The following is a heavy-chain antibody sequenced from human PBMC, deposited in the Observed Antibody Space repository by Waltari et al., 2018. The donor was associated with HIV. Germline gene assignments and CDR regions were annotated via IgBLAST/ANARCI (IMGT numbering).Heavy chain of an antibody. D-gene: IGHD2-2*01. CDR3: ARQVLLGYCSSTSCYPQGGMDV. Sequence: QLQLQESGPGLVKPSETLSLTCTVSGGSISSSSYYWGWIRQPPGKGLEWIGSIYYSGSTYYNPSLKSRVTISVDTSKNQFSLKLSSVTAADTAVYYCARQVLLGYCSSTSCYPQGGMDVWGQGTTVTVSS. J-gene: IGHJ6*02. CDR2: IYYSGST. CDR1: GGSISSSSYY. V-gene: IGHV4-39*01.